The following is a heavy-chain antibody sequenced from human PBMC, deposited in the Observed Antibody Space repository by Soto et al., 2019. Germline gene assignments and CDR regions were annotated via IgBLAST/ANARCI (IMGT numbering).Heavy chain of an antibody. Sequence: EVQLVESGGGLVKPGGSLRLSCAASGFSFSSYSMHWVRQAPGKGLEWVSCIGSSSSYIYYADSVKGRFTISRDNAKNSLFLQMNSLRAEDTAVYFCARDGTSFIDYWGQGTRVTVSS. CDR3: ARDGTSFIDY. V-gene: IGHV3-21*01. J-gene: IGHJ4*02. D-gene: IGHD1-26*01. CDR2: IGSSSSYI. CDR1: GFSFSSYS.